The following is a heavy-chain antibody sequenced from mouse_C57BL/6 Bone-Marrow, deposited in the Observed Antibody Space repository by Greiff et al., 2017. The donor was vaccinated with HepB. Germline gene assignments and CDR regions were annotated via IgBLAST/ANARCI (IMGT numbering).Heavy chain of an antibody. CDR1: GFTFSDYG. V-gene: IGHV5-17*01. J-gene: IGHJ4*01. CDR3: ASGSTMVTTSAMDY. CDR2: ISSGSSTI. D-gene: IGHD2-2*01. Sequence: DVKLQESGGGLVKPGGSLKLSCAASGFTFSDYGMHWVRQAPEKGLEWVAYISSGSSTIYYADTVKGRFTISRDNAKNTLFLQMTSLRSEDTAMYYCASGSTMVTTSAMDYWGQGTSVTVSS.